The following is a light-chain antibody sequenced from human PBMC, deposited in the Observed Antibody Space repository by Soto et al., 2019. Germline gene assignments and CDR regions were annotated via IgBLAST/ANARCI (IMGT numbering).Light chain of an antibody. Sequence: QSVLTQPPSVSAAPGQKVTISCSGSSSNIGNNYVSWYQQLPGTAPKLLIYDNDVRPSGIPDRFSGSKSGTSATLDITGLQTGGEADYYCGTWDSSLSAVFGGGTKLTVL. V-gene: IGLV1-51*01. CDR2: DND. CDR3: GTWDSSLSAV. CDR1: SSNIGNNY. J-gene: IGLJ2*01.